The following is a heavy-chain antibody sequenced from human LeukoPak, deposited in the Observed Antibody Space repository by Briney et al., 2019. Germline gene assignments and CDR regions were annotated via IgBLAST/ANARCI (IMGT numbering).Heavy chain of an antibody. CDR2: IYYSGST. Sequence: SETLSLTCTVSGGSISSSSYYWGWIRQPPGKGLEWIGSIYYSGSTYYNPSLKSRVTISVDTSKNQFSLKLSSVTAADTAVYYCARHSVDFWSGYYHYFDYWGQGTLATVSS. D-gene: IGHD3-3*01. CDR3: ARHSVDFWSGYYHYFDY. CDR1: GGSISSSSYY. J-gene: IGHJ4*02. V-gene: IGHV4-39*01.